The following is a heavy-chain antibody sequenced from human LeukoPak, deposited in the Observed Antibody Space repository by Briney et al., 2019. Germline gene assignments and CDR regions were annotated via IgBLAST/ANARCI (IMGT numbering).Heavy chain of an antibody. CDR3: ARTYYSGSGTYQRWFDP. CDR2: IYSGGTT. J-gene: IGHJ5*02. V-gene: IGHV3-53*01. D-gene: IGHD3-10*01. Sequence: GGSLRLSCAAPGLTVNSNFMSWFRQAAGQGLEWVSIIYSGGTTHYADSVKGRFTISRDNTKNTLYLQMDSLRAEDTAVYYCARTYYSGSGTYQRWFDPWGQGTLVTVSS. CDR1: GLTVNSNF.